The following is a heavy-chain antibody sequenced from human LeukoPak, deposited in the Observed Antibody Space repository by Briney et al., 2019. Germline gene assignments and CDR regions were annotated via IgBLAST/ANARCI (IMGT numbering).Heavy chain of an antibody. V-gene: IGHV4-59*01. D-gene: IGHD1-1*01. CDR3: ARDRELGY. CDR2: SYHRGST. Sequence: PSETLSLTCAVYGGSFSGYYWSWIRQPPGKGLEWIGCSYHRGSTSYSPSLKSRVAISVDTSKNQFSLKLTSVTAADTAVYYCARDRELGYWGQGTLVTVSS. J-gene: IGHJ4*02. CDR1: GGSFSGYY.